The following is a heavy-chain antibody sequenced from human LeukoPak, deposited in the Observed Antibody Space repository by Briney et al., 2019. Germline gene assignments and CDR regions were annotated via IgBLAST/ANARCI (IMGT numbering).Heavy chain of an antibody. J-gene: IGHJ4*02. D-gene: IGHD6-19*01. Sequence: GGSLRLSCAASGFTVSSNYMNWVRQAPGQGLEWISVIYSGGSTYYADSVKGRFTISRDDSKNTLYLQMNSLRAEDTAVYYCAKARQWLVLLGAPSDYWGQGTLVTVSS. CDR1: GFTVSSNY. V-gene: IGHV3-53*01. CDR2: IYSGGST. CDR3: AKARQWLVLLGAPSDY.